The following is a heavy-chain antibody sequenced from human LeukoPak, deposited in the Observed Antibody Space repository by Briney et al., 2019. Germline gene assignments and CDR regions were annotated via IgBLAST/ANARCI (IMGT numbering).Heavy chain of an antibody. CDR1: GYTFTSYY. CDR2: INPSGGST. Sequence: GASVKVSCKASGYTFTSYYMHWVRQAPGQGLEWMGIINPSGGSTSYAQKFQGRVTMTRDTSTSTVYMELSSLRSEDTAVYYCARVESDSYGPKYGMDVWGQGTTVTVSS. V-gene: IGHV1-46*01. D-gene: IGHD5-18*01. CDR3: ARVESDSYGPKYGMDV. J-gene: IGHJ6*02.